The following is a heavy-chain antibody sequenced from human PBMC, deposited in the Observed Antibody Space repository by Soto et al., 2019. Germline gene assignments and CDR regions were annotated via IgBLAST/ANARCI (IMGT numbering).Heavy chain of an antibody. V-gene: IGHV1-18*01. J-gene: IGHJ4*02. CDR3: ATDNRYYDFWSGYLWFDY. CDR2: ISAYNGNT. D-gene: IGHD3-3*01. CDR1: GYTFTRYG. Sequence: ASVKVSCKASGYTFTRYGISWVRQAPGQGLEWMGWISAYNGNTNYAQKLQGRVTMTTDTSTSTAYMELRSLRSDDTAVYYCATDNRYYDFWSGYLWFDYCGQGTLVTVSS.